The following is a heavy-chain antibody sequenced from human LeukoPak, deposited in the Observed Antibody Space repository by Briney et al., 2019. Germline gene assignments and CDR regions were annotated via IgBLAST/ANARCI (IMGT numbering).Heavy chain of an antibody. V-gene: IGHV4-39*07. CDR3: ARDSGYSSSYFDY. J-gene: IGHJ4*02. D-gene: IGHD6-13*01. Sequence: SETLSLTCTVSGGSISSSSYYWGWIRQPPGKGLEWIGSIYYSGSTYYNPSLKSRVTISVDTSKNQFSLKLSSVTAADTAVYYCARDSGYSSSYFDYWGQGTLVTVSS. CDR1: GGSISSSSYY. CDR2: IYYSGST.